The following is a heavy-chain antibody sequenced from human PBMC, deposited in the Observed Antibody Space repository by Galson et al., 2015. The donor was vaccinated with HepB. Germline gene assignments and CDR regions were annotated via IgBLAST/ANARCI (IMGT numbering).Heavy chain of an antibody. CDR1: GYTFTGYY. CDR3: ARAYCSSTSCYYWFDP. Sequence: SVKVSCKASGYTFTGYYMHWVRQAPGQGLEWMGRINPNSGGTNYAQKFQGRVTMTRDTSISTAYMELSRLRSDDTAVYYCARAYCSSTSCYYWFDPWGQGTLVTVSS. D-gene: IGHD2-2*01. J-gene: IGHJ5*02. CDR2: INPNSGGT. V-gene: IGHV1-2*06.